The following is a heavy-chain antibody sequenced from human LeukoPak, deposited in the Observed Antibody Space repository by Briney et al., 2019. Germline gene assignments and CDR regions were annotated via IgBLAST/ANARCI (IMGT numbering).Heavy chain of an antibody. CDR3: AKDNTLWFGETLYYFDY. V-gene: IGHV3-23*01. Sequence: GGSLRLSCAAFGFTFSSYAMSWVRQAPGKGLEWVSAISGSGGSTYYADSVKGRFTISRDNSKNTLYLQMNSLRAEDTAVYYCAKDNTLWFGETLYYFDYWGQGTLVTVSS. D-gene: IGHD3-10*01. J-gene: IGHJ4*02. CDR2: ISGSGGST. CDR1: GFTFSSYA.